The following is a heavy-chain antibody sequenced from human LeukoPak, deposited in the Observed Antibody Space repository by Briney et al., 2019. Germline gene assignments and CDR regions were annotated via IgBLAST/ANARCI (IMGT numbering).Heavy chain of an antibody. CDR2: INPTGGST. D-gene: IGHD6-6*01. CDR3: ARTAARRFDY. CDR1: GYTFPSYF. J-gene: IGHJ4*02. V-gene: IGHV1-46*01. Sequence: ASVKVSCKASGYTFPSYFMHWVRQAPGQGLEWMRIINPTGGSTTYAQKFQGRVTMTRDTSTSTVYMELSSLRSDDTAVYYCARTAARRFDYWGQGTLVTVSS.